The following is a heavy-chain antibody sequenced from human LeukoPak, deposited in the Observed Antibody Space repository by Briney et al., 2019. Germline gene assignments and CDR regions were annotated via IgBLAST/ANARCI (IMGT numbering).Heavy chain of an antibody. CDR3: ARDLDYRTKHSNWFDP. V-gene: IGHV1-2*02. CDR2: INPNSGGT. D-gene: IGHD4-11*01. CDR1: GYTFTGYY. Sequence: GAAVKVSCKASGYTFTGYYMHWVRQAPGQGLEWMGWINPNSGGTNYAQKFQGRVTMTRDTSISTAYMELSRLRSDDTAVYYCARDLDYRTKHSNWFDPWGQGTLVTVSS. J-gene: IGHJ5*02.